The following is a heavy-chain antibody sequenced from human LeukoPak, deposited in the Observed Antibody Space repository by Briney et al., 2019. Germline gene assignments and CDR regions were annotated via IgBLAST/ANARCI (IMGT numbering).Heavy chain of an antibody. CDR1: GYTFTSYA. V-gene: IGHV1-2*04. Sequence: ASVKVSCKASGYTFTSYAMHWVRQAPGQGLEWMGWINPNSGGTNYAQKFQGWVTMTRDTSISTAYMELSRLRSDDTAVYYCARNPHPRSIAAAGTSDYYYGMDVWGQGTTVTVSS. CDR3: ARNPHPRSIAAAGTSDYYYGMDV. J-gene: IGHJ6*02. D-gene: IGHD6-13*01. CDR2: INPNSGGT.